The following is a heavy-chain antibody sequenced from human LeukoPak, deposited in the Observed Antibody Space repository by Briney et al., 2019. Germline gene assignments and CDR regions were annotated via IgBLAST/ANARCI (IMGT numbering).Heavy chain of an antibody. V-gene: IGHV4-59*01. CDR2: IYYSGST. Sequence: PSETLSLTCTVSGGTTSIYYWIWIRQPPGKGLEWIGYIYYSGSTNYNPSLKSRVTISVDTSKNQFSLKLSSVTAADTAVYYCAREHYYGSGSHTAKINWFDPWGQGTLVTVSS. CDR3: AREHYYGSGSHTAKINWFDP. D-gene: IGHD3-10*01. J-gene: IGHJ5*02. CDR1: GGTTSIYY.